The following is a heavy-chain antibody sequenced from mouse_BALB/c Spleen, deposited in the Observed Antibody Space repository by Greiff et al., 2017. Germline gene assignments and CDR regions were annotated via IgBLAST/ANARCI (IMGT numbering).Heavy chain of an antibody. V-gene: IGHV5-4*02. D-gene: IGHD1-1*01. J-gene: IGHJ2*01. CDR1: GFTFSDYY. Sequence: DVTLVESGGGLVKPGGSLKLSCAASGFTFSDYYMYWVRQTPEKRLEWVATISDGGSYTYYPDSVKGRFTISRDNAKNNLYLQMSSLKSEDTAMYYCARGDYYGSSYEEGHYFDYWGQGTTLTVSS. CDR2: ISDGGSYT. CDR3: ARGDYYGSSYEEGHYFDY.